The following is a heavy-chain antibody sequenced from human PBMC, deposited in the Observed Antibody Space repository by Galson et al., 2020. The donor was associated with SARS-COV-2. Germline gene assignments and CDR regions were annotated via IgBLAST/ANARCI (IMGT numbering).Heavy chain of an antibody. J-gene: IGHJ2*01. CDR2: IKQDGSEQ. D-gene: IGHD3-10*01. CDR3: AKRGSGSYGRNGYFDL. CDR1: GFTFSSYW. V-gene: IGHV3-7*01. Sequence: QLGESLKISCAASGFTFSSYWMSWVRQAPGKGLEWVANIKQDGSEQYYVDSVKGRFTISRDNAKNSLYLQMNSLRAEDTAVYYCAKRGSGSYGRNGYFDLWGRGTLVTVSS.